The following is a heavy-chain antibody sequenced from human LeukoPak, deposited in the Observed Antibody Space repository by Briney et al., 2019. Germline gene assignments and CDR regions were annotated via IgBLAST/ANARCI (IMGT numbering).Heavy chain of an antibody. V-gene: IGHV3-74*01. J-gene: IGHJ4*02. CDR3: ARDIGRSQDY. D-gene: IGHD2-15*01. CDR2: IKSDGTIT. CDR1: GFTFSDYY. Sequence: GGSLRLSCAASGFTFSDYYMSWIRQAPGKGLVWVSVIKSDGTITRYADSVKGRFTISRDNAKNTLYLQMNSLRADDTAVYYCARDIGRSQDYWGQGILVTVSS.